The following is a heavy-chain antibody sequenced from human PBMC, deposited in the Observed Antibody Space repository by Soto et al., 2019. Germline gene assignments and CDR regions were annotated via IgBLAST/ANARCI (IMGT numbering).Heavy chain of an antibody. CDR2: IYHSGSA. CDR1: GGSISSGGYS. Sequence: PSETLSLTCAVSGGSISSGGYSWSWIRQPPGKGLEWIGYIYHSGSAYYNPSLKSRVTISVDRSKNQFSLKLSSVTAADTAVYYCARGPETPNYYDSSGYFTLGVYFDYWGQGTLVTVS. D-gene: IGHD3-22*01. CDR3: ARGPETPNYYDSSGYFTLGVYFDY. V-gene: IGHV4-30-2*01. J-gene: IGHJ4*02.